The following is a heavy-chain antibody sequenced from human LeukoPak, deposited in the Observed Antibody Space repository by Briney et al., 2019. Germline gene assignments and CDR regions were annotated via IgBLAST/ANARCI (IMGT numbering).Heavy chain of an antibody. CDR3: ARPYDSSGYYEGASVDY. V-gene: IGHV3-48*04. D-gene: IGHD3-22*01. J-gene: IGHJ4*02. CDR1: GFTFSSYW. Sequence: PGGSLRLSCAASGFTFSSYWMHWVRQAPGKGLEWVSYISSSGSTIYYADSVKGRFTISRDNAKNSLYLQMNSLRAEDTAVYYCARPYDSSGYYEGASVDYWGQGTLVTVSS. CDR2: ISSSGSTI.